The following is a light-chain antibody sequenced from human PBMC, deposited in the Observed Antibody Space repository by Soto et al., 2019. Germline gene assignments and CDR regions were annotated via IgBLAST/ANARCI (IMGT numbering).Light chain of an antibody. J-gene: IGKJ3*01. Sequence: DLPMTQSPSSLSTSVGDRVTITCRSSQGIRTYLAWYQQKPGKVPKLLIYAASTLQSGVPSRFSGSGSGTDFTLTSSSLQTEDLATYYCQKYYSVPFTFGPGTRVDIK. CDR3: QKYYSVPFT. V-gene: IGKV1-27*01. CDR2: AAS. CDR1: QGIRTY.